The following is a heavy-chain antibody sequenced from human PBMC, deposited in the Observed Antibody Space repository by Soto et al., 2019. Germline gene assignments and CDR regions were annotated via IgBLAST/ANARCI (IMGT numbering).Heavy chain of an antibody. D-gene: IGHD1-1*01. CDR2: ICYSGRT. CDR1: GGSISSYY. J-gene: IGHJ6*03. Sequence: ETLSLTCTVSGGSISSYYWSWFRQPPGFGVVWIGYICYSGRTNYSPPLKSRVTISVDTSNNQFSLKLSSVAAADTAVYYCARENCAVTDHYYDMDVRGKRTTDPVS. V-gene: IGHV4-59*01. CDR3: ARENCAVTDHYYDMDV.